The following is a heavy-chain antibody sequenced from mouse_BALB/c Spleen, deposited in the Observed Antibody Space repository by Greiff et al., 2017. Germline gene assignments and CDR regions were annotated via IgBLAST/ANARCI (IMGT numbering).Heavy chain of an antibody. CDR3: AKHVRSIYYGYDEGYFDY. V-gene: IGHV2-6-5*01. D-gene: IGHD2-2*01. CDR2: IWGGGST. CDR1: GFSLTDYG. Sequence: VQLVESGPGLVAPSQSLSITCTVSGFSLTDYGVSWIRQPPGKGLEWLGVIWGGGSTYYNSALKSRLSISKDNSKSQVFLKMNSLQTDDTAMYYCAKHVRSIYYGYDEGYFDYWGQGTTLTVSS. J-gene: IGHJ2*01.